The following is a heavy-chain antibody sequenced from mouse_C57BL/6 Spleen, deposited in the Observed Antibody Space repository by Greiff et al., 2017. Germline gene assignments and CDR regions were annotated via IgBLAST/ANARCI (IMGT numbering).Heavy chain of an antibody. V-gene: IGHV14-4*01. J-gene: IGHJ1*03. CDR2: IDPENGDT. CDR1: GFNIKDDY. D-gene: IGHD2-2*01. Sequence: QLQQSGAELVRPGASVKLSCTASGFNIKDDYMHWVKQRPEQGLEWIGWIDPENGDTEYASKFQGKATITADTSSNTAYLQLSSLTSEDTAVYYCTTSNGYNWYFDVWGTGTTVTVSS. CDR3: TTSNGYNWYFDV.